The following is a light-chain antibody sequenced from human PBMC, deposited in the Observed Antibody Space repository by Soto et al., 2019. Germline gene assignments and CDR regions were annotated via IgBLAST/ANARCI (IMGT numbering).Light chain of an antibody. CDR1: QSLLHNNGYNY. V-gene: IGKV2-28*01. Sequence: DLVMTQSPLSLPVTPGEPASISCRSSQSLLHNNGYNYLDWYLQKPGQSPQLLIYLGSNRASGVPDRFSGSGSGTDFTLKISRVEAEDVGVYYCMQALKTQFTFCPGTKVEIK. CDR3: MQALKTQFT. CDR2: LGS. J-gene: IGKJ3*01.